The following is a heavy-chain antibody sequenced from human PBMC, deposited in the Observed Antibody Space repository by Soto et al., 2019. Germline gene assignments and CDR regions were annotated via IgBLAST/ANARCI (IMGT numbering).Heavy chain of an antibody. V-gene: IGHV3-49*03. CDR1: GFTFGDYA. CDR3: TRVKGDTAMALLGFDY. Sequence: PGGSLRLSCTASGFTFGDYAMSWFRQAPGKGLEWVGFIRSKAYGGTTEYAASVKGRFTISRDDSKSIAYLQMNSLKTEDTAVYYCTRVKGDTAMALLGFDYWGQGTLVTVSS. D-gene: IGHD5-18*01. CDR2: IRSKAYGGTT. J-gene: IGHJ4*02.